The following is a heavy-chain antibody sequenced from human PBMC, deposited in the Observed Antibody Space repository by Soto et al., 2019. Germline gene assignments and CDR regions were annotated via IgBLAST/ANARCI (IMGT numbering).Heavy chain of an antibody. CDR3: ARDSRTDYSGSGSYYPYFDY. D-gene: IGHD3-10*01. V-gene: IGHV1-69*08. CDR2: IIPILGIA. J-gene: IGHJ4*02. Sequence: QVQLVQSGAEVKKPGSSVKVSCKASGGTFSSYTISWVRQAPGQGLEWMGRIIPILGIANYAQKFQGRVTITADKYTSTAYMELSSLRSEDTAVYYCARDSRTDYSGSGSYYPYFDYWGQGTLVTVSS. CDR1: GGTFSSYT.